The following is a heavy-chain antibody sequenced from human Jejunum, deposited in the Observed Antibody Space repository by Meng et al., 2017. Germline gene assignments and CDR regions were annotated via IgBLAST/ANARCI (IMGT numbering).Heavy chain of an antibody. CDR2: IGTIGDT. V-gene: IGHV3-13*01. D-gene: IGHD5-24*01. CDR1: GFTFSGYD. CDR3: AREARGSHWLQRLDI. Sequence: GESLKISCAASGFTFSGYDMHWVRQVTGKGLEWVSAIGTIGDTYYSGYVKGRFTISREEAKNSMYLQMNSLRGEDTAVYYCAREARGSHWLQRLDIWGQGTLVTVSS. J-gene: IGHJ3*02.